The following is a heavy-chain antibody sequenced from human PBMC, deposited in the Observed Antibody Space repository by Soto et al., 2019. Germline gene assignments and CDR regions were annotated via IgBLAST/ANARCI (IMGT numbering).Heavy chain of an antibody. CDR3: AGRIAAAGYYYGMDV. CDR2: IYYSGST. D-gene: IGHD6-13*01. Sequence: QVQLQESGPGLVKPSETLSLTCTVSGGSVSSGSYYWSWIRQPPGKGLEWIGYIYYSGSTNYNPSLKSRVTISVDTSKNQFSLKLSSVTAADTAVYYCAGRIAAAGYYYGMDVWGQGTTVTVSS. CDR1: GGSVSSGSYY. J-gene: IGHJ6*02. V-gene: IGHV4-61*01.